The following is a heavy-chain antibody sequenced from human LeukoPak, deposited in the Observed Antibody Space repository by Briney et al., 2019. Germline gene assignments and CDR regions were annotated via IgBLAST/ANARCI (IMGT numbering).Heavy chain of an antibody. CDR1: GFIFRTYS. D-gene: IGHD3-22*01. J-gene: IGHJ4*02. CDR2: ISSSRSFI. V-gene: IGHV3-21*01. CDR3: ARVTGGFYSHFDY. Sequence: GGSLRLSCAASGFIFRTYSMNWVRQAPGRGLEWVSSISSSRSFIYYADSVQGRFTISRDNAKNSLYLQMNSLRAEDTAVYYCARVTGGFYSHFDYWGQGTLVTVSS.